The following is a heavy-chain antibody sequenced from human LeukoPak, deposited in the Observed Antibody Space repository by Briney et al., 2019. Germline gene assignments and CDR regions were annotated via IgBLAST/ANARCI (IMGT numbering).Heavy chain of an antibody. CDR2: IIPIFGTA. Sequence: GASVKVSCKASGYTFTSYDINWVRQAPGQGLEWMGGIIPIFGTANYAQKFQGRVTITTDESTSTAYMELSSLRSEDTAVYYCAFLSYDYRLDYWGQGTLVTVSS. V-gene: IGHV1-69*05. CDR3: AFLSYDYRLDY. D-gene: IGHD4-11*01. CDR1: GYTFTSYD. J-gene: IGHJ4*02.